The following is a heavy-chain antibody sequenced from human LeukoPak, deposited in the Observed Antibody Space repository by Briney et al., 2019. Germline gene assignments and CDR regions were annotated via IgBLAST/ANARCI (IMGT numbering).Heavy chain of an antibody. V-gene: IGHV3-48*01. CDR2: ITSSSDTI. CDR3: ARRVAAAGSTGLRYIDV. J-gene: IGHJ6*03. Sequence: GGSLRLSCAASGFTFSSYSMIWVRQAPGKGLEWVSYITSSSDTIHYAVSVKGRFTISRDNAKNSLYLQMHNLRAEDTAVYYCARRVAAAGSTGLRYIDVWGKGTTVTVSS. CDR1: GFTFSSYS. D-gene: IGHD6-13*01.